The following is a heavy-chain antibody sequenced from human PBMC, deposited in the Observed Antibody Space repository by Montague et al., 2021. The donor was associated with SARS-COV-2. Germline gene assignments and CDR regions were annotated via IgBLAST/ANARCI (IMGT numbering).Heavy chain of an antibody. CDR1: GGSISSSSYY. V-gene: IGHV4-39*01. CDR3: ASHTYYYDSSGSDAFDI. Sequence: SETLSLTCTVSGGSISSSSYYWGWIRQPPGKGLEWIGSIYYSGSTYYNPSLKSRVTISVDTSKNQFSPNLSSVTAADTAVYYCASHTYYYDSSGSDAFDIWGQGTMVTVSS. D-gene: IGHD3-22*01. J-gene: IGHJ3*02. CDR2: IYYSGST.